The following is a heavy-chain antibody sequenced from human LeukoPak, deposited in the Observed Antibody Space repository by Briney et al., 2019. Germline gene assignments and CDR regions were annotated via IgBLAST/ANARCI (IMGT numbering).Heavy chain of an antibody. D-gene: IGHD6-19*01. Sequence: SETLSLTCTVSGGSISSSSYYWGWIRQPPGKGLEWIGRISTSGTTNYNPSLKSRVSMSVDTSKNQFSLKLSSVTAADTAVYYCAREYSSGSTWFDPWGQGTLVTVSS. V-gene: IGHV4-39*07. CDR2: ISTSGTT. CDR1: GGSISSSSYY. J-gene: IGHJ5*02. CDR3: AREYSSGSTWFDP.